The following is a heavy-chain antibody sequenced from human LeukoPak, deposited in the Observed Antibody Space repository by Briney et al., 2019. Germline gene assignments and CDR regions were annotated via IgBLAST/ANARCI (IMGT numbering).Heavy chain of an antibody. CDR1: GFTFSSYA. D-gene: IGHD2-2*01. Sequence: TWGSLTLTCAASGFTFSSYAMSWVRQAPGKGLEWVSAISGSGGSTYYAAPVKGRFTISRDNSKNTLYLQMNSLRAEDTALYYCAKDQGLIVVVPAAIDYWGQGTLVTVSS. V-gene: IGHV3-23*01. CDR3: AKDQGLIVVVPAAIDY. CDR2: ISGSGGST. J-gene: IGHJ4*02.